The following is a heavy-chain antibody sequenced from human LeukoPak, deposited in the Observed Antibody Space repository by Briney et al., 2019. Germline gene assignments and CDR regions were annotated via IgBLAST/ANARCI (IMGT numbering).Heavy chain of an antibody. V-gene: IGHV4-59*10. CDR2: FYSSRTT. CDR3: ARAPIEVADTSAFDI. Sequence: SETLSLTCAVSVDSIRSSYFWRWIGQPAGKGLHFIGRFYSSRTTNYNPSLQSRVTRSVDTSRNQFSRKLTSVTAPDTAVYHCARAPIEVADTSAFDIWAQGTLVTVSS. CDR1: VDSIRSSYF. D-gene: IGHD5-24*01. J-gene: IGHJ3*02.